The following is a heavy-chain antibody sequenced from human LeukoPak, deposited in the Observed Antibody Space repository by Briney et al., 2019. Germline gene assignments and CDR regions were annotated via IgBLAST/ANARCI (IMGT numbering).Heavy chain of an antibody. Sequence: SETLSLTCAVSGYSISSGYYWGWIRQPPGKGLEWIGSIYHSGSTYYNPSLKSRVTISVDTSKNQFSLKLSSVTAADTAVYYCARRGSGSFFDYWGQGTLVTVSS. V-gene: IGHV4-38-2*01. D-gene: IGHD1-26*01. CDR1: GYSISSGYY. CDR2: IYHSGST. J-gene: IGHJ4*02. CDR3: ARRGSGSFFDY.